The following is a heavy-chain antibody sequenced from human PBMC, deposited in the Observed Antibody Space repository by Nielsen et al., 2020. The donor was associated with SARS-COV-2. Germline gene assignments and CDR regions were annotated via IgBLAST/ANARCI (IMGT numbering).Heavy chain of an antibody. D-gene: IGHD4-23*01. V-gene: IGHV3-30*04. CDR3: ARNTVVTPLLGWIGY. Sequence: GGSLRLSCAASGFTFSSYAMHWVRQAPGKGLEWVAVISYDGSNKYYADSVKGRFTISRDNSKNTLYLQMNSLRAEDTAVYYCARNTVVTPLLGWIGYWGQGTLVTVSS. CDR2: ISYDGSNK. J-gene: IGHJ4*02. CDR1: GFTFSSYA.